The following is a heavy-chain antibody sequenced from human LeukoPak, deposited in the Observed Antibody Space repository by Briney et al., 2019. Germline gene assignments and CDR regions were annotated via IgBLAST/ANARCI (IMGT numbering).Heavy chain of an antibody. CDR1: GYTFTSYA. D-gene: IGHD6-6*01. J-gene: IGHJ5*02. CDR3: ARDSSSSMGYSWFDP. Sequence: GASVKVSCKASGYTFTSYAMHWVRQAPGQRLEWMGWINAGNGNTKYSQKFQGRVTITRDTSASTAYMELSSLRSEDTAVYYCARDSSSSMGYSWFDPWGQGTLVTVSS. CDR2: INAGNGNT. V-gene: IGHV1-3*01.